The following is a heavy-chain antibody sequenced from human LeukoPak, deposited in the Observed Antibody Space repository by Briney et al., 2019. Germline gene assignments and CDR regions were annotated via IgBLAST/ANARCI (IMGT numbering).Heavy chain of an antibody. D-gene: IGHD3-22*01. CDR1: GFTFSSYD. CDR2: IGTTGDT. J-gene: IGHJ3*02. Sequence: GGSLRLSCAASGFTFSSYDMHWVRQATGKGLEWVSGIGTTGDTYYPGSVKGRFTISRENAKNSLYLQMNSLRAGDTAVYYCARGPYYYDSSGYYGDTFDIWGQGTMVTVSS. CDR3: ARGPYYYDSSGYYGDTFDI. V-gene: IGHV3-13*04.